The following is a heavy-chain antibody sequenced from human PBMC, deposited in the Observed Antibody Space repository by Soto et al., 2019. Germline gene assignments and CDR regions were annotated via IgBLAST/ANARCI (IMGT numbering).Heavy chain of an antibody. Sequence: QVQLVESGGGLVKPGGSLRLSCAASGFTFSDYYMSWLRQAPGKGLEWVSYISSSSSYTNYADSVKGRFTISRDNAKNSLYLQMNSLRAEDTAVYYCARDLGSNYGSGSTHFDYWGQGTLVTVSS. D-gene: IGHD3-10*01. CDR1: GFTFSDYY. V-gene: IGHV3-11*06. CDR3: ARDLGSNYGSGSTHFDY. CDR2: ISSSSSYT. J-gene: IGHJ4*02.